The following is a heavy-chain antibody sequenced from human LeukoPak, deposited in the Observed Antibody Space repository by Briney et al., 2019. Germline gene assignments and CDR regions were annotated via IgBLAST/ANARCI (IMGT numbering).Heavy chain of an antibody. Sequence: GGSLRLSCAASGXTFSDYAMTWVRQTPGKGLEWVSVISGGGDSADYADSMKGRFTISRDNSKSTLYLQMNSLRAEDTALYYCAKLGCTGTFCYANYWGQGTLVTVSS. V-gene: IGHV3-23*01. CDR1: GXTFSDYA. D-gene: IGHD2-2*01. CDR2: ISGGGDSA. J-gene: IGHJ4*02. CDR3: AKLGCTGTFCYANY.